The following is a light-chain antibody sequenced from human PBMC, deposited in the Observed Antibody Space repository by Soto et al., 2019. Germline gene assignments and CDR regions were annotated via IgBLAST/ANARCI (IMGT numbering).Light chain of an antibody. V-gene: IGKV3-20*01. CDR3: QQYDSSPLT. J-gene: IGKJ4*01. Sequence: EIVLTQSPGTLSLSPGERATLSCRASQRVSSRYLAWYQQKPAQAPRLLIYDASSRATGVPDRFTGSGSGTDFSLTISRLEPEDFAVYYCQQYDSSPLTFGGGTRVEIQ. CDR2: DAS. CDR1: QRVSSRY.